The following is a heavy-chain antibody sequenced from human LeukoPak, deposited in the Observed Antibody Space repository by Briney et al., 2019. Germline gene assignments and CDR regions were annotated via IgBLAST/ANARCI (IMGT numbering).Heavy chain of an antibody. CDR3: AKDLHSLYGMDV. V-gene: IGHV3-23*01. Sequence: GGSLRLSCAASGFTFSGYAMSWVRQAPGKGLEWVSAISSDRRSTYYADSVKGRFTISRDNSKNTLFLQMNSLRVEDTAVYYCAKDLHSLYGMDVWGQGTTVTVSS. CDR1: GFTFSGYA. J-gene: IGHJ6*02. D-gene: IGHD2-21*01. CDR2: ISSDRRST.